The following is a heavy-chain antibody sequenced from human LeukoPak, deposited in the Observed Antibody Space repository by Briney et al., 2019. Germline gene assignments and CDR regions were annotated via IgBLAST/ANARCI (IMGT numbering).Heavy chain of an antibody. D-gene: IGHD1-26*01. CDR3: ARDKIVGPTTLDY. CDR2: IKQDGYEK. CDR1: GFTFSGYW. J-gene: IGHJ4*02. V-gene: IGHV3-7*01. Sequence: PGGSLRLSCAASGFTFSGYWMSWVRQTPEKGLEWVANIKQDGYEKYYVDSVEGRFTISRDNAKNSLYLQMNSLRADDTAIYYCARDKIVGPTTLDYWGQGTLVTVSS.